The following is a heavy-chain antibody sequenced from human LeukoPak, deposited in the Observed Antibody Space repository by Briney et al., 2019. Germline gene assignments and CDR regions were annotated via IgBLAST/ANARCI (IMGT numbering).Heavy chain of an antibody. D-gene: IGHD4-23*01. CDR1: GFTFSSYW. Sequence: GGSLRLSCAASGFTFSSYWMHWVRQAPGKGLVWVSRIKSDGNTNYADSVKGRFTISRDNAKNTVSLQMNSLRAEDTALYYCARDLMTTVVTPGYWGQGTLVTVSS. V-gene: IGHV3-74*01. CDR2: IKSDGNT. J-gene: IGHJ4*02. CDR3: ARDLMTTVVTPGY.